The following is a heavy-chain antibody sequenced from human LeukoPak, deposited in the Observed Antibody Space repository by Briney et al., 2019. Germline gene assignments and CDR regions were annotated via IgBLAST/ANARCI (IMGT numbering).Heavy chain of an antibody. Sequence: GESLKISCKGSGYNFTNYWIGWVRQMPGKGREWIGIIYPGDSNTTYSPSFQGQVTISANKSISTAYLQWSSLKASDTAMYYCARRRDGYNYVGTDYWGQGTLVTVSS. D-gene: IGHD5-24*01. CDR2: IYPGDSNT. CDR1: GYNFTNYW. J-gene: IGHJ4*02. CDR3: ARRRDGYNYVGTDY. V-gene: IGHV5-51*01.